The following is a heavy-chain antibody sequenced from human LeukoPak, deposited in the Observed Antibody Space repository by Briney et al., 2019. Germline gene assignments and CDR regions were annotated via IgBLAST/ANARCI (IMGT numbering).Heavy chain of an antibody. J-gene: IGHJ4*02. CDR1: GFTVSNNY. V-gene: IGHV3-66*02. Sequence: GGSLRLSCAASGFTVSNNYMSWVRQAPGKGLEWVSVIYSGDNTYYVESVKGRFTISRDNSKNTLFLQVNRLRAEDTAVYYCAGRRVLDASFDYWGRGTLVTVSS. CDR2: IYSGDNT. CDR3: AGRRVLDASFDY. D-gene: IGHD3-16*01.